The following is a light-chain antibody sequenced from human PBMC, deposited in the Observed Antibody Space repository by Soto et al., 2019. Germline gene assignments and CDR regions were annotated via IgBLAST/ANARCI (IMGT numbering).Light chain of an antibody. J-gene: IGKJ1*01. CDR3: QQYNSYRA. Sequence: DIQMTQSPSTLSACVGDRVTITFRASESIDSWLACHQQKPGRAPKLLISKAASLESGVPSGFSGSGYGTEFTLTISSLQPDDFATYYCQQYNSYRAFGQGTKVDI. CDR1: ESIDSW. V-gene: IGKV1-5*03. CDR2: KAA.